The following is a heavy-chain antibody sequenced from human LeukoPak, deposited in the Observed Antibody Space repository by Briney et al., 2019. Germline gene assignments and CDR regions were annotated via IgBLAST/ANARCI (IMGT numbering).Heavy chain of an antibody. V-gene: IGHV3-64D*06. CDR1: GFTFSGFW. CDR2: ISSNGGST. CDR3: VRYYYDSSGYYSQDY. J-gene: IGHJ4*02. Sequence: GGSLRLSCAVSGFTFSGFWMSWSRQAPGKGPEYVSVISSNGGSTYYADSVKGRFTISRDNSKNTLYLQMSSLRAEDTAVYYCVRYYYDSSGYYSQDYWGQGTLVTVSS. D-gene: IGHD3-22*01.